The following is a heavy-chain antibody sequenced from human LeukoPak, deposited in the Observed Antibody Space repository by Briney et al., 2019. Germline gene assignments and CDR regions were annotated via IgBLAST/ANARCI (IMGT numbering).Heavy chain of an antibody. V-gene: IGHV3-53*01. Sequence: GGSLRLSCAASGFSVSSNYMSWVRQAPGKGLEWVLVIYSGGSTYYADSVKGRFTISRDNSKNTLYLQMNSLRAEDTAVYYCAREVYYYDSSGYADAFDIWGQGTMVTVSS. D-gene: IGHD3-22*01. J-gene: IGHJ3*02. CDR1: GFSVSSNY. CDR3: AREVYYYDSSGYADAFDI. CDR2: IYSGGST.